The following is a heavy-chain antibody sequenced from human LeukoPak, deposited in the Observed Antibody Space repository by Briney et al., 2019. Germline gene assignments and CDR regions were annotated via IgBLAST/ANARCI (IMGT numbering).Heavy chain of an antibody. Sequence: PSETLSLTCTVSGGSIISNRHYWSWIRQPAGKGLEWIGHIYSSGNTKYNPSLKSRLTMSIDSSKNQFSLILTSVTAADTAAYYCARVALITIHENDAFDIWGQGTVVTVSS. CDR1: GGSIISNRHY. J-gene: IGHJ3*02. V-gene: IGHV4-61*09. CDR3: ARVALITIHENDAFDI. CDR2: IYSSGNT. D-gene: IGHD3-3*01.